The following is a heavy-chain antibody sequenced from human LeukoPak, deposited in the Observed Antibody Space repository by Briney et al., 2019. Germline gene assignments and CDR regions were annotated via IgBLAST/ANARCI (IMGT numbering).Heavy chain of an antibody. CDR1: GFTFSSYS. CDR3: ARNAFSFSVTAPVDS. D-gene: IGHD2-21*02. V-gene: IGHV3-21*01. Sequence: GGSLRLSCAVSGFTFSSYSMNWARQAPGKGLEWVSSISSSSSYIYYAHSVKGRLTISRDNAKNLLYLEMDGLRAEDTAVYCCARNAFSFSVTAPVDSWGQGTLVTVSS. J-gene: IGHJ4*02. CDR2: ISSSSSYI.